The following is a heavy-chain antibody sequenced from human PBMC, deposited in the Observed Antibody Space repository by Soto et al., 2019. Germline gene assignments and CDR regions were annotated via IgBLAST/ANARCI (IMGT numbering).Heavy chain of an antibody. CDR2: ISHDGSNK. CDR1: GLTFSSYG. J-gene: IGHJ5*02. CDR3: AKDKGYSNLYNWFDP. Sequence: LRLSCAASGLTFSSYGMHWVRQAPGKGLEWVTVISHDGSNKYYADSVKGRFTITRDNSKNTLYLQMNSLRAEDTALYYCAKDKGYSNLYNWFDPWCQGTLVTVSS. V-gene: IGHV3-30*18. D-gene: IGHD4-4*01.